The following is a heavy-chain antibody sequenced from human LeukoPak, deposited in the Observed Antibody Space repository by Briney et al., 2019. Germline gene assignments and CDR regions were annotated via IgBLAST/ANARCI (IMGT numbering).Heavy chain of an antibody. J-gene: IGHJ4*02. Sequence: ASVKVSCKASGYTFTSYYMHWVRQAPGQGLEWVGIINHSGGSTSYAQKFQGRVTMTRDTSTSTVYMELSSLRSENTAVYYCARTSMVRGVISPNFDYWGQGTLVTVSS. D-gene: IGHD3-10*01. CDR3: ARTSMVRGVISPNFDY. V-gene: IGHV1-46*01. CDR2: INHSGGST. CDR1: GYTFTSYY.